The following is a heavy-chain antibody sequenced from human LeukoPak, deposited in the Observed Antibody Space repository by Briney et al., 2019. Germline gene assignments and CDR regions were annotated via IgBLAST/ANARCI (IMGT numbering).Heavy chain of an antibody. D-gene: IGHD6-19*01. CDR3: ARDTQEVAGDFDY. CDR2: ITSDGSST. CDR1: LFRLSNYW. Sequence: GGGLRLSRAASLFRLSNYWMHWVRPAPGKGLVWVSRITSDGSSTKYADSVKGRFTISRDNAKNTLYLQMNSLRAEDTAVYYCARDTQEVAGDFDYWGQGPLVTVSS. V-gene: IGHV3-74*03. J-gene: IGHJ4*02.